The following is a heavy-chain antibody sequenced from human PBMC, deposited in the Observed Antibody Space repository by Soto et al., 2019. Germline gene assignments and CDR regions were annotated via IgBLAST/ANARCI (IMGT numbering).Heavy chain of an antibody. V-gene: IGHV3-48*03. D-gene: IGHD6-13*01. CDR1: GFTFSSYE. J-gene: IGHJ4*02. CDR2: ISSSGSTI. CDR3: ARERIAAAGTRDYFDY. Sequence: EVQLVESGGGLVQPGGSLRLSCAASGFTFSSYEMNWVRQAPGKGLEWVSYISSSGSTIYYADSVKGRFTISRDNAKNSLYLQMNSLRAEDTAVYYCARERIAAAGTRDYFDYWGQGTLVTVSS.